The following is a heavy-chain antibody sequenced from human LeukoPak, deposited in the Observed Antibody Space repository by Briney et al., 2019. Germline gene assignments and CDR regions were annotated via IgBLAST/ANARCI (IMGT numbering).Heavy chain of an antibody. CDR2: IYYSGST. CDR3: ARDGRQLGYYYYGMDV. J-gene: IGHJ6*02. D-gene: IGHD6-13*01. CDR1: GGSISSYY. Sequence: SETLSLTCTVSGGSISSYYWSWIRQSPGKGLEWIGYIYYSGSTNYNPSLKSRVTISVDTSKNQFSLKLSSVTAADTAVYYCARDGRQLGYYYYGMDVWGQGTTVTVSS. V-gene: IGHV4-59*01.